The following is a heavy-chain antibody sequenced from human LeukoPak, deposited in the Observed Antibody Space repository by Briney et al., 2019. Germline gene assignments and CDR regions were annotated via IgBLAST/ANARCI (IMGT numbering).Heavy chain of an antibody. CDR3: ARGPGHSSGWYLRELYFDF. V-gene: IGHV4-4*07. D-gene: IGHD6-19*01. Sequence: SETLSLTCSVSGRSMSTYYWSWLRQSGGKGLEWLGRIHTSGSPNYNPSLKGRVTMSVDKPRNQFSLKLSSVTAADTAVYYCARGPGHSSGWYLRELYFDFWGQGTLVTVSS. CDR2: IHTSGSP. CDR1: GRSMSTYY. J-gene: IGHJ4*02.